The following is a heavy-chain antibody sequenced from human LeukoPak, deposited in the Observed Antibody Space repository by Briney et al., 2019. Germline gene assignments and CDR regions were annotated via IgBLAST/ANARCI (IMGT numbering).Heavy chain of an antibody. D-gene: IGHD6-13*01. Sequence: SETLSLTCTVSGAPFSNYYWSWIRQPPGKGLEWIGYIYYSGSTNYNPSLKSRVTISVDTSKNQFSLKLSSVTAADTAVYYCARGAAAGNGWFDPWGQGTLVTVSS. J-gene: IGHJ5*02. CDR1: GAPFSNYY. CDR3: ARGAAAGNGWFDP. V-gene: IGHV4-59*01. CDR2: IYYSGST.